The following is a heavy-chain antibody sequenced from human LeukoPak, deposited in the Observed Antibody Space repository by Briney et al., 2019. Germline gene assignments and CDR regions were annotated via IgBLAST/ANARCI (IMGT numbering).Heavy chain of an antibody. J-gene: IGHJ4*02. CDR1: GFTFRSHA. CDR2: IYENGGTT. D-gene: IGHD3-22*01. CDR3: ANGVDYDSSGYYLLAY. V-gene: IGHV3-23*01. Sequence: GGSLRLSCVGSGFTFRSHAMSWVRQAPEKGLEFVSGIYENGGTTYYADSVKGRFSISRDNSKNTLYLQMNSLRAEDTAVYYCANGVDYDSSGYYLLAYWGQGTLVTVSS.